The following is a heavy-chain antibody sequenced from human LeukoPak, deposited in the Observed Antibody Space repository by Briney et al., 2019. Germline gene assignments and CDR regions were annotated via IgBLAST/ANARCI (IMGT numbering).Heavy chain of an antibody. V-gene: IGHV4-59*12. CDR1: GGSISSYY. CDR3: ASDLVSSSWYGDAFDI. Sequence: SETLSLTCTVSGGSISSYYWSWIRQPPGKGLEWIGYIYYSGSTNYNPSLKSRVTVSVDKSKNQFSLKLSSVTAADTAVYYCASDLVSSSWYGDAFDIWGQGTMVTVSS. CDR2: IYYSGST. J-gene: IGHJ3*02. D-gene: IGHD6-13*01.